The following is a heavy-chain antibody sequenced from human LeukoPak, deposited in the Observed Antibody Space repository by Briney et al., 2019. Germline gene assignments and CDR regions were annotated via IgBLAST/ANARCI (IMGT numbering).Heavy chain of an antibody. CDR1: GFTFNDYS. CDR2: ISGRSTYI. V-gene: IGHV3-21*01. J-gene: IGHJ6*02. D-gene: IGHD2-15*01. CDR3: AREAYCSGGSCLPLDV. Sequence: GGSLRLSCAASGFTFNDYSMNWVRRAPGKGLEWVSSISGRSTYIYYADSMKGRFTISRDNAKNSLYLQMSSLRAEDTAVYYCAREAYCSGGSCLPLDVWGQGTTVTVSS.